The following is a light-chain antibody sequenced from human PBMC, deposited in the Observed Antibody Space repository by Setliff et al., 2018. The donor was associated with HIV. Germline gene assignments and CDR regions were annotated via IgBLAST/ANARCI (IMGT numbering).Light chain of an antibody. V-gene: IGLV2-14*01. J-gene: IGLJ1*01. Sequence: QSALTQPASVSGSPGQSITISCTGISSDVGDYQSVSWYQQHPGKAPKLMIYEVSDRPSGVSNRFSGSKSGNTASLTISRLQAEDEADYFCSSNTSRRPLYVFATGTKVTVL. CDR1: SSDVGDYQS. CDR2: EVS. CDR3: SSNTSRRPLYV.